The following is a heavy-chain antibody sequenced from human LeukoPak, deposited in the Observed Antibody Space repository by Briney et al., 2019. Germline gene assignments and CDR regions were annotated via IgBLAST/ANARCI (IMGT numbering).Heavy chain of an antibody. CDR2: ISSSGGTI. Sequence: GGSLRLSCAASGFTFSDYEMNWVRQAPGKGLEGVSYISSSGGTIYYADSVKGRFPISRDNAKDSLSLQMNSLSAEDTAVYYCARVFDHWGQGALVTVSS. CDR1: GFTFSDYE. J-gene: IGHJ4*02. V-gene: IGHV3-48*03. CDR3: ARVFDH.